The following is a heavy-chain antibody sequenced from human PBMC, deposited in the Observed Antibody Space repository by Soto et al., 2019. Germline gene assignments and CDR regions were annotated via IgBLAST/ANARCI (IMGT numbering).Heavy chain of an antibody. Sequence: QVQLQESGPGLVKPSQTLSLTCTVSGGSISSCDYYWSWIRQPPRKGLDWIGYTYYSGSTYYNASLKRRVTISVDTSKNQFSLKLSSVTAADTAVYYCARDTDYGADNWFDPWGQGTLVTVSS. V-gene: IGHV4-30-4*01. D-gene: IGHD4-17*01. CDR2: TYYSGST. J-gene: IGHJ5*02. CDR3: ARDTDYGADNWFDP. CDR1: GGSISSCDYY.